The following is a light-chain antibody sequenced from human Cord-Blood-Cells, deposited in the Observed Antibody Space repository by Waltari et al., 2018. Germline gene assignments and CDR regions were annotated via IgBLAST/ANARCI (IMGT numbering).Light chain of an antibody. CDR1: SSDVGGYNY. J-gene: IGLJ3*02. CDR3: SSYTSSSTWV. V-gene: IGLV2-14*01. CDR2: DVS. Sequence: QSALTQPASVSGSPGQSITISCTGTSSDVGGYNYVSWYQQHPGKAPKLMIYDVSKRPSGGSKRFSGSTSGNTASLTISGLQAEDEADYYCSSYTSSSTWVFGGGTKLTVL.